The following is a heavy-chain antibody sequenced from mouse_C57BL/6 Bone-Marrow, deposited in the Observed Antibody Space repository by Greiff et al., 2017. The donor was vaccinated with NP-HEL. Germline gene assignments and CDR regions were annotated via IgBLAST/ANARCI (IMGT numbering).Heavy chain of an antibody. J-gene: IGHJ4*01. V-gene: IGHV5-17*01. D-gene: IGHD2-13*01. Sequence: EVQLMESGGGLVKPGGSLKLSCAASGFTFSDYGMHWVRQAPEKGLEWVAYISSGSSTTSYADTVKGRFTISRDNAKNTLFLQMTSVRSEDTAMYYCAPYGDGRAMDYWGQGTSVTVSS. CDR2: ISSGSSTT. CDR1: GFTFSDYG. CDR3: APYGDGRAMDY.